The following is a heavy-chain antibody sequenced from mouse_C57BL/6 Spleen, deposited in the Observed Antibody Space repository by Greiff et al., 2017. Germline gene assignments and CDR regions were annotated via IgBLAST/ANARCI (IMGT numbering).Heavy chain of an antibody. CDR1: GFTFSDYG. D-gene: IGHD1-1*01. CDR2: ISSGSSTI. Sequence: EVKLMESGGGLVKPGGSLKLSCAASGFTFSDYGMHWVRQAPEKGLEWVAYISSGSSTIYYADTVKGRFTISRDNAKNTLFLQMTSLRSEDTAMYYCATGGSSYYWYFDVWGTGTTVTVSS. CDR3: ATGGSSYYWYFDV. V-gene: IGHV5-17*01. J-gene: IGHJ1*03.